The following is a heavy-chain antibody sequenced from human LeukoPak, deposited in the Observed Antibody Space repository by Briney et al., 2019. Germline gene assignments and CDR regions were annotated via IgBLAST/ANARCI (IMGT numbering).Heavy chain of an antibody. Sequence: AASVKVSCKASGGTFSSYAISWVRQAPGQGLEWMGSIIPILGIANYAQKFQGRVTITADKSTSTAYMELSSLRSEDTAVYYCARDHWWRHDCSSTSCYLYYGMDVWGQGTTVTVSS. V-gene: IGHV1-69*04. D-gene: IGHD2-2*01. CDR1: GGTFSSYA. CDR2: IIPILGIA. CDR3: ARDHWWRHDCSSTSCYLYYGMDV. J-gene: IGHJ6*02.